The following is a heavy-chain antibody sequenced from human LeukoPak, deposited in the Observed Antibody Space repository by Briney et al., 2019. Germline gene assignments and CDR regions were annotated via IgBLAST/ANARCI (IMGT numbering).Heavy chain of an antibody. CDR3: ASSTGPFDAFDI. CDR1: GGSISSYY. CDR2: IYYSGST. Sequence: PSETLSLTCTVSGGSISSYYWSWIRQPPGKGLEWIGYIYYSGSTNYNPSLKSRVTISVDTSKDQFSLKLSSVTAADTAVYYCASSTGPFDAFDIWGQGTMVTVSS. V-gene: IGHV4-59*08. J-gene: IGHJ3*02. D-gene: IGHD1-14*01.